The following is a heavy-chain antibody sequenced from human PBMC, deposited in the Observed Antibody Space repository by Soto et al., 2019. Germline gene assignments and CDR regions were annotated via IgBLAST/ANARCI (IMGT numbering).Heavy chain of an antibody. Sequence: GESLKISCKGSVYSFTSYWIGWVRQMPGKGLEWMGIIYPGDSDTXXSPSFQGXXTISAYKSISTXYLQWXSLKASDTAMYYCARDSAAGYYFDYWRQGTLVTVSS. D-gene: IGHD6-13*01. J-gene: IGHJ4*02. CDR1: VYSFTSYW. V-gene: IGHV5-51*01. CDR3: ARDSAAGYYFDY. CDR2: IYPGDSDT.